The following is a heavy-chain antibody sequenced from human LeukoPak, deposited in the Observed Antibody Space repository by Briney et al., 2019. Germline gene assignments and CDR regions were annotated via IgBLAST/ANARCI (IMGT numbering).Heavy chain of an antibody. CDR2: IKGDGSHT. V-gene: IGHV3-74*01. D-gene: IGHD3-9*01. CDR1: GFTFSNYW. Sequence: EPGGSLRLSCAASGFTFSNYWMRWVRQAPGKGLVWVSRIKGDGSHTIYADSVKGRFTISRDNAKNTLYLQMKSLRAEDTAVYYCVRDWDHFDFDSSGLGTLVTVSS. J-gene: IGHJ5*01. CDR3: VRDWDHFDFDS.